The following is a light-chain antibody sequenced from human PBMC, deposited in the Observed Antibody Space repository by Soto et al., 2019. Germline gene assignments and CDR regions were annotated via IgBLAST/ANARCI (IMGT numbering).Light chain of an antibody. J-gene: IGKJ4*01. CDR2: AAS. V-gene: IGKV1-9*01. CDR3: QQLNSYPRKLT. Sequence: DLQLTQSPSFLSKSVGDRVTITCRASQGISSYLAWYQQKPGKAPKLLIYAASTLQSGVPSRFSGSGSGTEFTLTISSLQPEDFATYHCQQLNSYPRKLTFGGGPKVDIK. CDR1: QGISSY.